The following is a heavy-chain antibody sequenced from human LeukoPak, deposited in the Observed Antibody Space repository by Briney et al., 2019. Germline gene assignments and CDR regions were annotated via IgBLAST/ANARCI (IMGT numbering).Heavy chain of an antibody. CDR3: AREGGGYSYGLDY. J-gene: IGHJ4*02. V-gene: IGHV3-30-3*01. D-gene: IGHD5-18*01. Sequence: GGSLRLSCAASGFTFSSYAMHWVRQAPGKGLEWVAVISYDGSSKYYADSVKGRFTISRDNSKNTLYLQMNSLRAEDTAVYYCAREGGGYSYGLDYWGQGTLVTVSS. CDR1: GFTFSSYA. CDR2: ISYDGSSK.